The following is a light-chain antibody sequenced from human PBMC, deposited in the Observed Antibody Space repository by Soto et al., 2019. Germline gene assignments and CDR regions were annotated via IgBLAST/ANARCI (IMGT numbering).Light chain of an antibody. V-gene: IGKV1-39*01. CDR1: QSIRNY. J-gene: IGKJ4*01. Sequence: DIQMTQSPSSLSASVGDRVTITCRASQSIRNYLNWYQHKPGKAPELLIYAASSLQSGVPARFSGSGSGTDFTLTISSLQPEDFATYYCQQSYSTQLTFGGGTKVEIK. CDR3: QQSYSTQLT. CDR2: AAS.